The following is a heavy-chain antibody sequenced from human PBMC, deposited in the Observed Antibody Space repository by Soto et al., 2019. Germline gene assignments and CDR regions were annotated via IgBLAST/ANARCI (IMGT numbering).Heavy chain of an antibody. J-gene: IGHJ1*01. V-gene: IGHV4-59*08. CDR2: IYYSGST. CDR3: ARVYIYYDSSGYYYEPHAEYFQH. Sequence: PSETLSLTCTVSGGSISSYYWSWIRQPPGKGLEWIGYIYYSGSTYYNPSLKSRVTISVDTSKNQFSLKLSSVTAADTAVYYCARVYIYYDSSGYYYEPHAEYFQHWGQGTLVTVSS. CDR1: GGSISSYY. D-gene: IGHD3-22*01.